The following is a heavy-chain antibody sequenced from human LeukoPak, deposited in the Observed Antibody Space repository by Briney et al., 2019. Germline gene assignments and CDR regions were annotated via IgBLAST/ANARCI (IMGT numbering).Heavy chain of an antibody. V-gene: IGHV3-74*01. CDR2: IESDGSTT. D-gene: IGHD6-19*01. Sequence: GGSLRLSCEASGFTFNTYWMHWVRQAPGKGLVWVSSIESDGSTTKYADSVKGRFTISRDNARNSLYLQMNSLRADDTAVYYCARNGGWYRLDYWGQGTLVTVSS. CDR1: GFTFNTYW. J-gene: IGHJ4*02. CDR3: ARNGGWYRLDY.